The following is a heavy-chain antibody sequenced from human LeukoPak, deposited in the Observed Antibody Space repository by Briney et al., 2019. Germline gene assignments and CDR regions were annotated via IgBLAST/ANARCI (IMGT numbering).Heavy chain of an antibody. D-gene: IGHD3-10*01. CDR1: GVSISYYY. CDR2: IYYSGST. V-gene: IGHV4-59*01. J-gene: IGHJ2*01. Sequence: PSETLSLTCTVSGVSISYYYWSWIRQPPGKGLEWIGHIYYSGSTNHNPSLKSRVTISLDTSKNQFSLMLSSVTAADTAVYYCANRRGDWYFDLWGRGTLVTASS. CDR3: ANRRGDWYFDL.